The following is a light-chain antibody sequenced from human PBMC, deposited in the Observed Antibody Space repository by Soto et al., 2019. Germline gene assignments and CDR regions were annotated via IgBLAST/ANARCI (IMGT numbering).Light chain of an antibody. Sequence: EILVTQSPATLSVSPGERATLSCRASQSVSSNLAWYRQQPGQAPRLLIYGASTRATGIPARFSGSGSETEFTLTISSLQSEEFSVYYCQQYNNWPPHFGQGPRLEIK. CDR1: QSVSSN. CDR3: QQYNNWPPH. V-gene: IGKV3-15*01. J-gene: IGKJ5*01. CDR2: GAS.